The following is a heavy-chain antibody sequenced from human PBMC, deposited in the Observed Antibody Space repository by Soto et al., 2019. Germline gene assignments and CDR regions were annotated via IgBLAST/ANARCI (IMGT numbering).Heavy chain of an antibody. V-gene: IGHV4-59*01. Sequence: SETLSLTCTVSGGSISSYYWSWIRQPPGKGLEWIGYIYYSGSTNYNPSLKSRVNISVDTSKNQFSLKLRSVTAADTAVYYCARDTHTYSSSSNYYYGMDVWRQGNTVTVS. CDR3: ARDTHTYSSSSNYYYGMDV. J-gene: IGHJ6*02. CDR2: IYYSGST. CDR1: GGSISSYY. D-gene: IGHD6-6*01.